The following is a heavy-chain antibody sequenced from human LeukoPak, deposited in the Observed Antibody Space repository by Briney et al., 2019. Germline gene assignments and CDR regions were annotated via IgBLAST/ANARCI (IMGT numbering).Heavy chain of an antibody. D-gene: IGHD6-6*01. CDR1: GGSISSYY. Sequence: PSETLSLTCTVSGGSISSYYWSWIRQPPGKGLEWIGYIYYSGSTNYNPPLKSRVTISVDTSKNQFSLKLSSVTAADTAVYYCARGRIAARPYYYYYMDVWGKGTTVTVSS. V-gene: IGHV4-59*01. J-gene: IGHJ6*03. CDR2: IYYSGST. CDR3: ARGRIAARPYYYYYMDV.